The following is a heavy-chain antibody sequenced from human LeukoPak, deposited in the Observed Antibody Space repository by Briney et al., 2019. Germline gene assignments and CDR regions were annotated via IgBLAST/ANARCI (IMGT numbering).Heavy chain of an antibody. CDR2: IYYSGST. D-gene: IGHD5-18*01. J-gene: IGHJ4*02. Sequence: PSETLSLTCTVSGGSISSGDYYWSWIRQHPGKGLEWIGYIYYSGSTYYNPSLKSRVTMSVDTSKNQFSLKLSSVTAADTAVYYCARVPSGAGGAMVNFDYWGQGTLVTVSS. CDR3: ARVPSGAGGAMVNFDY. V-gene: IGHV4-31*03. CDR1: GGSISSGDYY.